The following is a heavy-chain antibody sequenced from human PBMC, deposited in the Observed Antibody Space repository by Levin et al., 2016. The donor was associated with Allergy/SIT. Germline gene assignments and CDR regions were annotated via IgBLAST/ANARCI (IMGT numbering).Heavy chain of an antibody. CDR1: GGSISSSSYY. Sequence: SETLSLTCTVSGGSISSSSYYWSWIRQPPGKGLEWIGEINHSGSTNYNPSLKSRVTISVDTSKNQFSLKLSSVTAADTAVYYCARGRGDPAGGYWFDPWGQGTLVTVSS. CDR3: ARGRGDPAGGYWFDP. CDR2: INHSGST. D-gene: IGHD1-14*01. V-gene: IGHV4-39*07. J-gene: IGHJ5*02.